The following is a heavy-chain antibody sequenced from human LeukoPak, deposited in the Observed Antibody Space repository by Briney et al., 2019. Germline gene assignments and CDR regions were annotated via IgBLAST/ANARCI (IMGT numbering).Heavy chain of an antibody. CDR2: IYHSGST. J-gene: IGHJ5*02. Sequence: PSETLSLTCTVSGGSISSSSYYWGWIRQPPGKGLEWIGSIYHSGSTYYNPSLKSRVTISVDTSKNQFSLKLSSVTAADTAVYYCARLWRGFEWENWFDPWGQGTLVTVSS. CDR3: ARLWRGFEWENWFDP. D-gene: IGHD1-26*01. V-gene: IGHV4-39*07. CDR1: GGSISSSSYY.